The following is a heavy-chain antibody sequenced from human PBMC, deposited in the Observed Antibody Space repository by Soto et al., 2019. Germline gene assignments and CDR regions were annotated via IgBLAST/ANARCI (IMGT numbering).Heavy chain of an antibody. CDR2: IKQDGSEK. J-gene: IGHJ4*02. D-gene: IGHD4-17*01. Sequence: GGSLRLSCAASGFTFSSYWMSWVRQAPGKGLEWVANIKQDGSEKYYVDSVKGRFTISRDNAKNSLYLQMNSLIAEDTAVYYCARDPVGATVTTPSYYFDYWGQGTLVTVSS. CDR1: GFTFSSYW. CDR3: ARDPVGATVTTPSYYFDY. V-gene: IGHV3-7*01.